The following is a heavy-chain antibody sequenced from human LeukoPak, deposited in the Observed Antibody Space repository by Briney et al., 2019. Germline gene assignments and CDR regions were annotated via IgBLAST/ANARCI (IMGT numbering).Heavy chain of an antibody. D-gene: IGHD2-2*01. CDR2: ISSSSSYI. CDR1: GFTFSSYA. V-gene: IGHV3-21*01. Sequence: GGSLRLSCAASGFTFSSYAMHWVRQAPGKGLEWVSSISSSSSYIYYADSVKGRFTISRDNAKNSLYLQMNSLRAEDTAVYYCAREGYCSSTSCYALSDYWGQGTLVTVSS. CDR3: AREGYCSSTSCYALSDY. J-gene: IGHJ4*02.